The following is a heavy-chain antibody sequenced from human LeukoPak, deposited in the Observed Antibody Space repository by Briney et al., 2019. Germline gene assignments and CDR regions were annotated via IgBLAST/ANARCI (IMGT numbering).Heavy chain of an antibody. CDR2: ISYDGSNK. V-gene: IGHV3-30*18. D-gene: IGHD3-3*01. CDR1: GFTFSSYG. Sequence: PGRSLRLSCAATGFTFSSYGMHWVRQAPGKGLEWVAVISYDGSNKYYADSVKGRFTISGDNSKNTLYLQMNSLRAEDTAVYYCAKEGNDLWTRTPPFLWFDPWGQGTLVTVSS. J-gene: IGHJ5*02. CDR3: AKEGNDLWTRTPPFLWFDP.